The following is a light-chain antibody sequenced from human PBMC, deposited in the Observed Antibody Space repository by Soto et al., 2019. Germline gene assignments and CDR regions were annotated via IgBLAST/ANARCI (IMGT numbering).Light chain of an antibody. J-gene: IGKJ1*01. CDR3: QQYENYWT. CDR1: QTISSW. CDR2: DAS. Sequence: GDRVTITCRASQTISSWLAWYQQIPGKAPKLLIYDASNLESGVPSRFSGSRSGTEFTLTISSLQPEDFAVYYCQQYENYWTFGQGTKVEIK. V-gene: IGKV1-5*01.